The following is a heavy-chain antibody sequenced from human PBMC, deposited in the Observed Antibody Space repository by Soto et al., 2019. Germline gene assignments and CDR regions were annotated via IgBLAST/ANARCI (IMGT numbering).Heavy chain of an antibody. CDR2: SYYSGST. J-gene: IGHJ4*02. V-gene: IGHV4-59*01. CDR1: GASIRNYY. D-gene: IGHD1-26*01. CDR3: ARDQNGSPHFDY. Sequence: QVHLQESGPGLVKPSETLSLTCTVSGASIRNYYWRWIRQPPGKGLEWIGFSYYSGSTNYNPSLHSRVTMSVDTSKNQFSLKLTSVTAADTAVYYCARDQNGSPHFDYWGQGILVTVSS.